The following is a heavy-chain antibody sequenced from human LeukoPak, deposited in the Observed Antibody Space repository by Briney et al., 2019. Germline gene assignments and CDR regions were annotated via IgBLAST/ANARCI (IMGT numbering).Heavy chain of an antibody. J-gene: IGHJ4*02. D-gene: IGHD1-1*01. V-gene: IGHV3-53*01. Sequence: PGGSLRLSRAASGFAVSSYYMSWVRQAPGKGLEWVSAIFRDGSTSHADSVKGRFTISRDNSRNTVYLQMNSLRAEDTAIYYCATETWNDWGQGTLVTVSS. CDR2: IFRDGST. CDR3: ATETWND. CDR1: GFAVSSYY.